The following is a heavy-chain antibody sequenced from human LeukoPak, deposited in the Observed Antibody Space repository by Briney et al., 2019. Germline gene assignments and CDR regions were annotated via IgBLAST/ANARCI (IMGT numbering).Heavy chain of an antibody. Sequence: RSETLSLTCAVYGRSFSGYYWSWLRHPPGEGLEWIGEINQSGGTNHNPSLKSRITISTDTSKNQFALKLSSVTAADTAVYYCARQVTYYDIVTGYLQKGVSYYFDHWGQGNLVTVSS. CDR3: ARQVTYYDIVTGYLQKGVSYYFDH. J-gene: IGHJ4*02. CDR1: GRSFSGYY. V-gene: IGHV4-34*10. CDR2: INQSGGT. D-gene: IGHD3-9*01.